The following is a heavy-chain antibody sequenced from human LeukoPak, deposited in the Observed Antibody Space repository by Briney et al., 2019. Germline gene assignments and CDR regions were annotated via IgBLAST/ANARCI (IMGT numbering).Heavy chain of an antibody. CDR2: ISAYNGNT. V-gene: IGHV1-18*01. CDR3: ARDRCGGDCSLS. D-gene: IGHD2-21*02. J-gene: IGHJ5*02. CDR1: GYTFTSYG. Sequence: ASVKVSCKASGYTFTSYGISWVRQAPGQGLEWMGWISAYNGNTNYAQKLQGRVTMTTDTSTSTAYMELRSLRSDDTALYYCARDRCGGDCSLSWGQGTLVTVSS.